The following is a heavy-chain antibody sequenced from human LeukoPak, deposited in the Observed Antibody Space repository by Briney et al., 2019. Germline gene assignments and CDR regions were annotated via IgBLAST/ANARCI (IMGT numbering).Heavy chain of an antibody. D-gene: IGHD1-26*01. Sequence: PGGSLRLSCAASGFTSSSYGMHWVRQAPGKGLEWVAVIWYDGSNKYYADSVKGRFTISRDNSKNTLYLQMNSLRAENTAVYYCARDQRGSSGVYWGQGTLVTVSS. V-gene: IGHV3-33*08. CDR3: ARDQRGSSGVY. CDR1: GFTSSSYG. CDR2: IWYDGSNK. J-gene: IGHJ4*02.